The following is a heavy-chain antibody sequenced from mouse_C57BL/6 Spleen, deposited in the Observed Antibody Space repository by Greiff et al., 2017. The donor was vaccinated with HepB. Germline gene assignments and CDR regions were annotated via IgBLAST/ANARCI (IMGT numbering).Heavy chain of an antibody. V-gene: IGHV1-76*01. D-gene: IGHD2-5*01. Sequence: VRLKESGAELVRPGASVKLSCKASGYTFTDYYINWVKQRPGQGLEWIARIYPGSGNTYYNEKFKGKATLTAEKSSSTAYMQLSSLTSEDSAVYFCARYSNYGGFDYWGQGTTLTVSS. CDR3: ARYSNYGGFDY. CDR1: GYTFTDYY. CDR2: IYPGSGNT. J-gene: IGHJ2*01.